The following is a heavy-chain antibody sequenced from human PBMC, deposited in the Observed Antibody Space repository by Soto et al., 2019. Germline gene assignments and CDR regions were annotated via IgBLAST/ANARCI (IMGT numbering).Heavy chain of an antibody. J-gene: IGHJ5*02. D-gene: IGHD2-21*01. V-gene: IGHV1-69*12. Sequence: QVQLVQSGAEVKKPGSSVKVSCKASVGTFSSYAVSWVRQAPGQGLEWMGGIIPIFGTANYAQKFQGRVTITADESTSTAYMELSSLRSEDTAVYYCAGCRDGYPNWFDPWGQGTLVTVSS. CDR2: IIPIFGTA. CDR3: AGCRDGYPNWFDP. CDR1: VGTFSSYA.